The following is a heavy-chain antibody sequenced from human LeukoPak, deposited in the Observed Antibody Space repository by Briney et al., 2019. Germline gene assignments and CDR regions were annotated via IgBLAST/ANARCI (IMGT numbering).Heavy chain of an antibody. D-gene: IGHD6-19*01. CDR2: ISYDGSRK. CDR1: TFTFSSYG. J-gene: IGHJ4*01. Sequence: GESLRLACPPSTFTFSSYGMHCDRQAPDKGLEWVAVISYDGSRKYYTDSVKGRFSISRDNSKNTLYLQMNSLRAEDTAVYYCAKDVRIAVTWFDYWGRGSLVTVSS. CDR3: AKDVRIAVTWFDY. V-gene: IGHV3-30*18.